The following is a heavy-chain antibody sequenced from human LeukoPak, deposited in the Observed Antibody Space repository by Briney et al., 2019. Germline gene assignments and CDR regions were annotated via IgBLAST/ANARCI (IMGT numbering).Heavy chain of an antibody. Sequence: SVKVSCKASGGTFSSYAISWVRQAPGQGLEWMGGIIPIFGTANYAQKFQGRVTITADESTSTAYMELSGLRSEDTAVYYCARDRVVVAATLWFDPWGQGTLVTVSS. CDR2: IIPIFGTA. J-gene: IGHJ5*02. D-gene: IGHD2-15*01. CDR1: GGTFSSYA. V-gene: IGHV1-69*01. CDR3: ARDRVVVAATLWFDP.